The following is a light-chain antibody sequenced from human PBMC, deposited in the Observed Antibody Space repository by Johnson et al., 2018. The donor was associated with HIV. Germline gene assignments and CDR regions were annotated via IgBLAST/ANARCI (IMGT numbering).Light chain of an antibody. V-gene: IGLV1-51*02. CDR1: SSNIGNNF. CDR3: GTWDSSLTASYV. CDR2: ENN. Sequence: QSVLTQPASVSAAPGQKVTISCSGSSSNIGNNFVSWYQQLPGTAPKLLIYENNKRPSGIPDRFSGSKSGTSATLGITGLQTGDEADYYCGTWDSSLTASYVFGTGTKVTVL. J-gene: IGLJ1*01.